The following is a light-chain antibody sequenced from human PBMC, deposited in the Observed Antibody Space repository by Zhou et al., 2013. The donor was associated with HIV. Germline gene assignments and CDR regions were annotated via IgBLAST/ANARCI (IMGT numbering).Light chain of an antibody. V-gene: IGKV3-11*01. J-gene: IGKJ4*01. Sequence: EIVLTQSPATLSLSPGERATLSCRSSQSVSSFLAWYQQKPGQAPRLLIYDTSNRATGIPARFSGSGSGTDFTLTISRLEAEDFAVYSCHQYGTSPPTFGGGTKVEVQ. CDR2: DTS. CDR3: HQYGTSPPT. CDR1: QSVSSF.